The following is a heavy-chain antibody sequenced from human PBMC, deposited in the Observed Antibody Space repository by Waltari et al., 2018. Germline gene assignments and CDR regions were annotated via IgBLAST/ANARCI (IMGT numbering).Heavy chain of an antibody. J-gene: IGHJ5*02. CDR1: GGSIRSYY. CDR3: AREIGGGSLTAGFDP. Sequence: QVQLQESGPGLVKPSETLSLTCTVPGGSIRSYYWSWIRQPPGKGLEWIGYIYYSGSTNYNPSLKSRVTISVDTSKNQFSLKLSSVTAADTAVYYCAREIGGGSLTAGFDPWGQGTLVTVSS. V-gene: IGHV4-59*01. CDR2: IYYSGST. D-gene: IGHD2-15*01.